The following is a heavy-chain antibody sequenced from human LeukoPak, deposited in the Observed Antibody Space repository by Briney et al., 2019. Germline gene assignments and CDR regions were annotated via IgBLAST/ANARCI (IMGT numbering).Heavy chain of an antibody. V-gene: IGHV1-24*01. J-gene: IGHJ6*03. CDR2: FDPEDGET. Sequence: ASLKVSCKVSGYTLTELSMHWVRQAPGEGLEWMGGFDPEDGETIYAQTFQGRVTMTEDTSTDTAYMELSSLRSEDTAVYYCATGIPNGPYYYYYYMDVWGKGTTVTVSS. CDR3: ATGIPNGPYYYYYYMDV. D-gene: IGHD2-8*01. CDR1: GYTLTELS.